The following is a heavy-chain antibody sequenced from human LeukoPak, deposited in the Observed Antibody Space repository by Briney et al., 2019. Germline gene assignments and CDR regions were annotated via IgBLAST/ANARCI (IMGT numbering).Heavy chain of an antibody. V-gene: IGHV4-39*07. J-gene: IGHJ4*02. CDR2: IYYSGST. Sequence: KPSETLSLTCTVSGGSISSSSYYWGWIRQPPGKGLEWIGRIYYSGSTYYNPSLKSRVTMSVDTSKNQFSLKLSSVTAADTAVYYCARDLGGWYYFDYWGQGTLVTVSS. CDR3: ARDLGGWYYFDY. CDR1: GGSISSSSYY. D-gene: IGHD6-19*01.